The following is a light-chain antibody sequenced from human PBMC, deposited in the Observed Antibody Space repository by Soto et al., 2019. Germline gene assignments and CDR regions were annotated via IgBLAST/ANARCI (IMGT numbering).Light chain of an antibody. CDR2: DAS. CDR3: QQRSNWPWVN. CDR1: QSVSSY. J-gene: IGKJ4*01. Sequence: EIVLTQSPATLSLSPGERATLSCRASQSVSSYLAWYQQKPGQAPRLLIYDASNRATCIPARFSGSGSGTDFTLTISSLEPEDFAVYYCQQRSNWPWVNFGGGTKVEIK. V-gene: IGKV3-11*01.